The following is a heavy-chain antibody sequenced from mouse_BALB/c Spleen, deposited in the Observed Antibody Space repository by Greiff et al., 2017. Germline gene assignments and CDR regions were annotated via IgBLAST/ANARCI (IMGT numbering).Heavy chain of an antibody. CDR2: ISSGGSYT. Sequence: EVKVVESGGGLVKPGGSLKLSCAASGFTFSSYAMSWVRQTPEKRLEWVATISSGGSYTYYPDSVKGRFTISRDNAKNTLYLQMSSLRSEDTAMYYCARHPLDYWGQGTTLTVSS. V-gene: IGHV5-9-3*01. CDR3: ARHPLDY. CDR1: GFTFSSYA. J-gene: IGHJ2*01.